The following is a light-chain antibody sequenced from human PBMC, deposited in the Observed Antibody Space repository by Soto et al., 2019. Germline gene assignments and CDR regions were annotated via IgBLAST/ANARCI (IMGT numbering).Light chain of an antibody. Sequence: DIQMTQSPSSVSASVGDRVTITCRASQDVGVWLAWYQQKPGKAPDLLIYAISTLQTGIPSRFSGSRSGTDFTLTISSLQPQDFATYYCLQTNSFPHTFGQGTKLESK. V-gene: IGKV1-12*01. J-gene: IGKJ2*01. CDR2: AIS. CDR1: QDVGVW. CDR3: LQTNSFPHT.